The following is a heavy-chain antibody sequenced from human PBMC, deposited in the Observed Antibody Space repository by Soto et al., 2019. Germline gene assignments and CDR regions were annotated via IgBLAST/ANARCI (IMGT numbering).Heavy chain of an antibody. Sequence: PSETLSLTCTVSGGSISSYYWSWIRQPPGKGLEWIGYIYYSGSTNYNPSLKSRVTISVDTSKNQFSLKLSSVTAADTAVYYCARSYCSSTSCSHAFDIWGQGTMVTVSS. D-gene: IGHD2-2*01. CDR3: ARSYCSSTSCSHAFDI. V-gene: IGHV4-59*08. CDR2: IYYSGST. CDR1: GGSISSYY. J-gene: IGHJ3*02.